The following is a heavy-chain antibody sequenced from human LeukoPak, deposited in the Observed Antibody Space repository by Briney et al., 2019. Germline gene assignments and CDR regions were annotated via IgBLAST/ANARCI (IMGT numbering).Heavy chain of an antibody. CDR2: ISYDGSNN. D-gene: IGHD4-11*01. V-gene: IGHV3-30*18. J-gene: IGHJ4*02. CDR3: AKVGLTVTTILDYFDY. CDR1: GFTFSSYG. Sequence: GGSLRLSCAASGFTFSSYGMHWVRQAPGKGLEWVAVISYDGSNNYYADSVKGRFTISRDNSKNTLFLQMNSLRAEDTAVYYCAKVGLTVTTILDYFDYWGQGTLVTVSS.